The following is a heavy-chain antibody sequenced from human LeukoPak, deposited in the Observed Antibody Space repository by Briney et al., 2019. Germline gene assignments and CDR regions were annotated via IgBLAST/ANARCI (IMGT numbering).Heavy chain of an antibody. V-gene: IGHV4-38-2*02. CDR2: IYHSGST. J-gene: IGHJ6*03. D-gene: IGHD2-2*01. CDR3: ARGDCSSTSCYRSDYYYYYMDV. CDR1: GYSISSGYY. Sequence: KPSETLSLTCTVSGYSISSGYYWGWIRPPPGKGLEWIGSIYHSGSTYYNPSLKSRVTISVDTSKNQFSLKLSSVTAADTAVYYCARGDCSSTSCYRSDYYYYYMDVWGKGTTVTVSS.